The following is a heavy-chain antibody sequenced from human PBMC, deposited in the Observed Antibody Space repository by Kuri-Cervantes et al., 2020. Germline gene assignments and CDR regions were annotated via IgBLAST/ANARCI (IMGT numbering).Heavy chain of an antibody. CDR1: GGTFNTYA. J-gene: IGHJ5*02. CDR3: AKALGYCSGTDCRGSENWFDL. V-gene: IGHV1-69*10. CDR2: IIPMHGTT. Sequence: SVKVSCKASGGTFNTYAINWVRQAPGQGLEWMGGIIPMHGTTEYAQLFQGRVTLIADKSRNTVYMELSSLRSEDTAVYYCAKALGYCSGTDCRGSENWFDLWGQGTLVTVSS. D-gene: IGHD2-2*01.